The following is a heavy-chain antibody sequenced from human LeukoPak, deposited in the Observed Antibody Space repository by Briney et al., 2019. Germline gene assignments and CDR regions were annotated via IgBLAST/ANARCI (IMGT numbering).Heavy chain of an antibody. CDR2: INQDGGEK. CDR1: GFTFSNYW. Sequence: GGSLRLSCEASGFTFSNYWMTWVRQAPGKGLEWVANINQDGGEKYYLDSVKGRFTISRDTAKNSLYLQMNSLTDEDTAVYYCVRDDVGDFDFWGQGTLVIVSS. V-gene: IGHV3-7*01. CDR3: VRDDVGDFDF. J-gene: IGHJ4*02. D-gene: IGHD4-17*01.